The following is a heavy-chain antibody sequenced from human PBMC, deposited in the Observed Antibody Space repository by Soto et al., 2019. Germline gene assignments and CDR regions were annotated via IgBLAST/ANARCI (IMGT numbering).Heavy chain of an antibody. CDR3: AKDLLAMIVVVITGVFDY. CDR1: GFTFSSYA. V-gene: IGHV3-23*01. J-gene: IGHJ4*02. Sequence: GGSLRLSCAASGFTFSSYAMSWVRQAPGKGLEWVSAISGSGGSTYYADSVKGRFTISRDNSKNTLYLQMNSLRAEDTAVYYCAKDLLAMIVVVITGVFDYWGQGTLVTVSS. CDR2: ISGSGGST. D-gene: IGHD3-22*01.